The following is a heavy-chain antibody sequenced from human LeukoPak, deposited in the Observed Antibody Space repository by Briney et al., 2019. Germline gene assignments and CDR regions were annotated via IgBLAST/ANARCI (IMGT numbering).Heavy chain of an antibody. Sequence: GGSLRLSCAASGFTFSDYWMSWARQAPGKGLEWVATIDQDGRDKFSVDSVKGRFTISRDNARNSMYLQMKSLRVEDTAVYYCARTSLGWLDPWGQGALVTVSS. CDR3: ARTSLGWLDP. CDR1: GFTFSDYW. CDR2: IDQDGRDK. V-gene: IGHV3-7*01. J-gene: IGHJ5*02. D-gene: IGHD7-27*01.